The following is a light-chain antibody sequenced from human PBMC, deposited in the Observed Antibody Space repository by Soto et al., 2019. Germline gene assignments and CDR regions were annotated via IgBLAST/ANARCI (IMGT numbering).Light chain of an antibody. J-gene: IGKJ1*01. CDR2: DAS. CDR1: QSVSSK. Sequence: EIVMTQSPDTLSVSPGERATLSCRASQSVSSKLAWYQQNPGQAPRLLVYDASTRDTGIPARFTGSGSGTEFTLAISSLQSEDFAIYYCQQYNNWPRTFGQGTKVDIK. V-gene: IGKV3-15*01. CDR3: QQYNNWPRT.